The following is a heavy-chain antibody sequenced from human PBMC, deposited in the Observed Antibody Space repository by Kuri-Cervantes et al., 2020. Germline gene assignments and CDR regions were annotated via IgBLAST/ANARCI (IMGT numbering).Heavy chain of an antibody. V-gene: IGHV3-23*01. CDR2: VTGSGDRT. J-gene: IGHJ4*02. CDR1: GFTFRDSA. CDR3: AKDSRYCDFWSGYSYDY. Sequence: GGSLRLSCAVSGFTFRDSAMSWVRQAPGKGLEWVSTVTGSGDRTFYADSVKGRFSISRDNSKNTLYLQMNSLRAEDTAVYYCAKDSRYCDFWSGYSYDYWGQGTMVTVSS. D-gene: IGHD3-3*01.